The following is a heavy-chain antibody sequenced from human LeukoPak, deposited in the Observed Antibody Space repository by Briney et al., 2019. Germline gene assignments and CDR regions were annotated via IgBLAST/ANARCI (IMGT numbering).Heavy chain of an antibody. Sequence: SETLSLSCIVSGDSLEHYYWSWIRQPPGKGLEWIGEINHSGSTNYNPSLKSRVTISVDTSKNQFSLKLSSVTAADTAVYYCARKGTVAATNSLDYWGQGTLVTVSS. J-gene: IGHJ4*02. D-gene: IGHD2-15*01. CDR3: ARKGTVAATNSLDY. CDR2: INHSGST. V-gene: IGHV4-34*01. CDR1: GDSLEHYY.